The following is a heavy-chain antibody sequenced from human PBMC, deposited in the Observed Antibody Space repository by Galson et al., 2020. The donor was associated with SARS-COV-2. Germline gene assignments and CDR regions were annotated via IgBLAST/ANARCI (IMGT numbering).Heavy chain of an antibody. CDR1: GFTVSSNY. J-gene: IGHJ4*02. D-gene: IGHD2-15*01. V-gene: IGHV3-53*01. CDR3: ARDPSGGIPGY. Sequence: GGSLRLSCAASGFTVSSNYMSWVRQAPGKGLEWVSVIYSGGSTYYADSVKGRFTISRDNSKNTLYLQMNSLRAEDTAVYYCARDPSGGIPGYWGQGTLVTVSS. CDR2: IYSGGST.